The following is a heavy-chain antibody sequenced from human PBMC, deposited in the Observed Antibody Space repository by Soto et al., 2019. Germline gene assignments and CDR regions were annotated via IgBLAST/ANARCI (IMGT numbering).Heavy chain of an antibody. Sequence: QVQLVESGGGVVQPGRPLRLSCAASGFTFSTYGMHWVRQAPGKGLEWVAVISDDGSNKYYADSVRGRFTISRDNSKNSLYLQMNSLRAEDTAVYYCAKETTVTTFMGYYYDYGMDVWGQGTTVTVSS. CDR1: GFTFSTYG. CDR2: ISDDGSNK. D-gene: IGHD4-17*01. CDR3: AKETTVTTFMGYYYDYGMDV. J-gene: IGHJ6*02. V-gene: IGHV3-30*18.